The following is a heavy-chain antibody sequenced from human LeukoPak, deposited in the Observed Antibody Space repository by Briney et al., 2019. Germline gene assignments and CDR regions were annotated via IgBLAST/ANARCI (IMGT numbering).Heavy chain of an antibody. CDR2: IYHSGST. CDR1: GYSISSGYY. D-gene: IGHD3-10*01. V-gene: IGHV4-38-2*01. CDR3: ARNITMVRGAEADDVFDV. J-gene: IGHJ3*01. Sequence: SETLSLTCAVSGYSISSGYYWGWIRQPPGKGLEWIGSIYHSGSTHYNPSFKSRVTISVDTSENQFSLKLTSVTAADTAVYYCARNITMVRGAEADDVFDVWGQGTMVTVSS.